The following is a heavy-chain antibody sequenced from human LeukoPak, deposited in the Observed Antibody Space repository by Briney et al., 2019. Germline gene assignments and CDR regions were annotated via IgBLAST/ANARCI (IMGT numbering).Heavy chain of an antibody. CDR3: AGGGDSGGYYYPMFDY. Sequence: SETLSLTCTVSGGSISSYYWSWIRQPPGKGLEWIGYIYYSGSTNYNPSLKSRVTMSVDTSKNQFSLKLNSVTAADTAVYYCAGGGDSGGYYYPMFDYWGQGTLVTVSS. CDR1: GGSISSYY. D-gene: IGHD3-22*01. CDR2: IYYSGST. J-gene: IGHJ4*02. V-gene: IGHV4-59*01.